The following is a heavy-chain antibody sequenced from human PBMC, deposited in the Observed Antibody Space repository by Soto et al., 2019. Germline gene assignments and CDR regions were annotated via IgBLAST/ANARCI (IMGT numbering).Heavy chain of an antibody. Sequence: EVQLVESGGGLGQPGGSLRLSCAASGFTFSSYWMHWVRQAPGKGLVWVSRINSDGSTISYADSVKGRFTISRDNAKNTLYLQISSLRAEDTAVYYCARDGGRPRSFYIWGQGTMVTVSS. D-gene: IGHD3-16*01. V-gene: IGHV3-74*01. CDR2: INSDGSTI. CDR3: ARDGGRPRSFYI. CDR1: GFTFSSYW. J-gene: IGHJ3*02.